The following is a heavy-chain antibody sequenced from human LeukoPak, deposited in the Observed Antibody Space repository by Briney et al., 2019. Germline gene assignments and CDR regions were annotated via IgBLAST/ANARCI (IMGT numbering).Heavy chain of an antibody. V-gene: IGHV1-2*02. CDR1: GYTFTGYY. Sequence: GASVKVSCKASGYTFTGYYMHWVRQAPGQGLEWMGWINPNSGGTNYAQKFQGRLNMSRGTCISTAYMELSRLRSDDTAVYYCARVWAYDYVWLSYRQAPYDYWGQGTLVTVSS. J-gene: IGHJ4*02. D-gene: IGHD3-16*02. CDR3: ARVWAYDYVWLSYRQAPYDY. CDR2: INPNSGGT.